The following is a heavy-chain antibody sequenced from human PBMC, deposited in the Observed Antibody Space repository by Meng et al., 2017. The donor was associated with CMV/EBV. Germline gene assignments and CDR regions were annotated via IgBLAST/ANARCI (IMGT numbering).Heavy chain of an antibody. D-gene: IGHD3-3*01. V-gene: IGHV4-39*01. CDR3: ARLDDFWSGSTRYWFDP. J-gene: IGHJ5*02. Sequence: GSLRLSYTVSGGSISSSSYYWGWIRQPPGKGLEWIGSIYYSGSTYYNPSLKSRVTISVDTSKNQFSLKLSSVTAADTAVYYCARLDDFWSGSTRYWFDPWGQGTLVTVSS. CDR1: GGSISSSSYY. CDR2: IYYSGST.